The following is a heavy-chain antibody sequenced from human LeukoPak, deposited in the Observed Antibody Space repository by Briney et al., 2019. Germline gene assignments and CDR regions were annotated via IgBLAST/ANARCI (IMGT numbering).Heavy chain of an antibody. J-gene: IGHJ5*02. CDR2: INHSGST. CDR1: GGSFSDYY. D-gene: IGHD5-18*01. Sequence: SETLSLTCAVYGGSFSDYYWSWIRQPPGKGLEWIGEINHSGSTNYNPSLKSRVTISVDTSKNQFSLKLSSVTAADTAVYYCARGRIQLWLRNWFDHWGQGTLVTVSS. CDR3: ARGRIQLWLRNWFDH. V-gene: IGHV4-34*01.